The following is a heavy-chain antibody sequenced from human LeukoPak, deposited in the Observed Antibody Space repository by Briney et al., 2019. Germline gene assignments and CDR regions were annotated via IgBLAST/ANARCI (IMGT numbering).Heavy chain of an antibody. CDR1: GFTFSSYG. Sequence: GGSLRLSCAASGFTFSSYGMHWVRQAPGKGLEWVAVIWYDGSNKYYADSVKGRFTVSRDNSKNTLYLQMNSLRAEDTAVYYCAREEIAFDIWGQGTMVTVSS. V-gene: IGHV3-33*01. J-gene: IGHJ3*02. CDR2: IWYDGSNK. CDR3: AREEIAFDI.